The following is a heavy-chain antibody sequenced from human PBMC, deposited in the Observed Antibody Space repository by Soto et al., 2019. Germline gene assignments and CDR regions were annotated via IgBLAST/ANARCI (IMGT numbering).Heavy chain of an antibody. V-gene: IGHV4-59*01. D-gene: IGHD4-17*01. CDR3: ARDGIYGDRLQSPPGFFDI. J-gene: IGHJ3*02. CDR2: IYYSGST. Sequence: SETLSLTCTVSGGSISSYYWSWIRQPPGKGLEWIGYIYYSGSTNYNPSLKSRVTISVDTSKNQFSLKLSSVTAADTAVYYCARDGIYGDRLQSPPGFFDIWGQGTMVTVSS. CDR1: GGSISSYY.